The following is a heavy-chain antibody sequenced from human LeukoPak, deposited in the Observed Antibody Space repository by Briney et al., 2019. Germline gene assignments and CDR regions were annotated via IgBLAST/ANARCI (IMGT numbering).Heavy chain of an antibody. V-gene: IGHV3-30-3*01. CDR1: GFTFSSYA. CDR2: ISYDGSNK. D-gene: IGHD2-2*01. J-gene: IGHJ4*02. CDR3: ARGNCSSTSCYVPMLYYFDY. Sequence: GGSLRLSCAASGFTFSSYAMHWVRPPPGKGLEWVAVISYDGSNKYYADSVKGRFTISRVNSKNTLYLQMNSLRAEDTAVYYCARGNCSSTSCYVPMLYYFDYWGQGTLVTISS.